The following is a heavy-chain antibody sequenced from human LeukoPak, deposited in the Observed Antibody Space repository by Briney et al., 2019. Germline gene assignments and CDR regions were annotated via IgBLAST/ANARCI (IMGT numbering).Heavy chain of an antibody. J-gene: IGHJ4*02. CDR3: AKDLDDFWSGFSY. CDR2: ISGSGGST. V-gene: IGHV3-23*01. Sequence: GGSLRLSCAASGFTFSSYAMSWVRQAPGKGLEWVSAISGSGGSTYYADSVKGRFTISRDNSKDTLYLQMNSLRAEDTAVYYCAKDLDDFWSGFSYWGQGTLVTVSS. CDR1: GFTFSSYA. D-gene: IGHD3-3*01.